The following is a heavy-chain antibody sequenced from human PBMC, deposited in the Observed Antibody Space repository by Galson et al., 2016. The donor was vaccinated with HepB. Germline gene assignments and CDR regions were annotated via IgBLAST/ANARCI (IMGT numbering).Heavy chain of an antibody. CDR3: ARSFAWLSPAHYYYGMDV. Sequence: ETLSLTCTVSGGSISNYYWSWIRQLPGEGLEWIGYIYYTGSTNYNPSLKSRVTISLDTSKNQFSLKLSSVTAADSAVYYCARSFAWLSPAHYYYGMDVWGQGTTVTVSS. J-gene: IGHJ6*02. CDR1: GGSISNYY. CDR2: IYYTGST. D-gene: IGHD6-19*01. V-gene: IGHV4-59*01.